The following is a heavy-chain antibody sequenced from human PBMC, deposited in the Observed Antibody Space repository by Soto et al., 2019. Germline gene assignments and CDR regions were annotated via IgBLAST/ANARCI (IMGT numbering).Heavy chain of an antibody. CDR3: ARVPGP. CDR2: IYHSGST. J-gene: IGHJ5*02. V-gene: IGHV4-30-2*01. CDR1: GGSISRGGYS. Sequence: QLQLQASGSGLVKPSQTLSLTCAVSGGSISRGGYSWSWIRQPPGKGLEWIGYIYHSGSTYYNPSLKSRVTISVDRSKNQFSLKLSSVTAADTAVYYCARVPGPWGQGTLVTVSS.